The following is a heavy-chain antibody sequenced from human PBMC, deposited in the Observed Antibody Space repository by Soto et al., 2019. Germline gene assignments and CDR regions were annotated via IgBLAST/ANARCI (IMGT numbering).Heavy chain of an antibody. D-gene: IGHD3-22*01. CDR2: INPNSGGT. CDR3: ATYYYDSSGQPVFDY. V-gene: IGHV1-2*02. CDR1: GYTFTGYY. J-gene: IGHJ4*02. Sequence: ASVKVSCKASGYTFTGYYMHWVRQAPGQGLEWMGWINPNSGGTNYAQKFQGRVTMTEDTSTDTAYMELSSLRSEDTAVYYCATYYYDSSGQPVFDYWGQGTLVTVSS.